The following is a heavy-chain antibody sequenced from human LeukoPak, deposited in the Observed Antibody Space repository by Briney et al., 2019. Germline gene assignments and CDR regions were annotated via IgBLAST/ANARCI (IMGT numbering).Heavy chain of an antibody. CDR3: ARRSLSSPFDY. V-gene: IGHV4-59*01. CDR1: GGSISSYY. J-gene: IGHJ4*02. Sequence: SQTLSLTCTVSGGSISSYYWSWIRQPPGKGLEWIGYIYYSGSTNYNPSLKSRVTISVDTSKNQFSLKLSSVTAADTAVYYCARRSLSSPFDYWGQGTLVTVSS. D-gene: IGHD6-6*01. CDR2: IYYSGST.